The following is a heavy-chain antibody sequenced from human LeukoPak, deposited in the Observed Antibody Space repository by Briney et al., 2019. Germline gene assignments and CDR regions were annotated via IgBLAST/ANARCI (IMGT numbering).Heavy chain of an antibody. CDR1: GFTFSDYY. CDR2: INSDGSST. V-gene: IGHV3-74*01. J-gene: IGHJ4*02. Sequence: PGGSLRLSCAASGFTFSDYYMSWVRQAPGKGLVWVSRINSDGSSTSYADSVKGRFTISRDNAKNTLYLQMNSLRAEDTAVYYCARLGGYCSGGSCQIDYWGQGTLVTVSS. D-gene: IGHD2-15*01. CDR3: ARLGGYCSGGSCQIDY.